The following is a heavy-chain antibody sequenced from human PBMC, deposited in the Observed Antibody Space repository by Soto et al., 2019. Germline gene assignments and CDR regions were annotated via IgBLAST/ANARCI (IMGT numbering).Heavy chain of an antibody. CDR2: ISAYNGNT. CDR1: GYTFTSYG. V-gene: IGHV1-18*01. CDR3: ARDKRVENWFDP. J-gene: IGHJ5*02. Sequence: ASVKVSCKASGYTFTSYGISWVRQAPGQGLEWMGWISAYNGNTNYAQKLQGRVTTTTDTSTSTAYMELRSLRSDDTAVYYCARDKRVENWFDPWGQGTLVTVSS.